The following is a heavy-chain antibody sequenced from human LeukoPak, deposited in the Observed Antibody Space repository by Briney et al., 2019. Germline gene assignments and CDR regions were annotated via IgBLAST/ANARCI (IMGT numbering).Heavy chain of an antibody. CDR1: GFTFSSYA. V-gene: IGHV3-23*01. Sequence: GGSLRLSCAASGFTFSSYAMSWVPHAPGKGLEWVSAISGSGGSTYYADSVKGRFTISRDNSKNTLYLQMNSLRAEDTAVYYCAKVGESVVPFYWGQGTLVTVSS. D-gene: IGHD3-10*01. J-gene: IGHJ4*02. CDR3: AKVGESVVPFY. CDR2: ISGSGGST.